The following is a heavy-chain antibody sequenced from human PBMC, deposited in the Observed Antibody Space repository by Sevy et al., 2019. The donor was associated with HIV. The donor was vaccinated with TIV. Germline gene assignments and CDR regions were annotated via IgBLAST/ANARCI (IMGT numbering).Heavy chain of an antibody. CDR1: GFTFSSYA. J-gene: IGHJ4*02. Sequence: GGSLRLSCAASGFTFSSYAMHWVRQAPGKGLEWVAVISYDGSNKYYTDAVKGRFTISRDNSKNTLYLQMNSLRAEDTAVYYCARDRYYYDSSGYLLRYFDYWGQGTLVTVSS. D-gene: IGHD3-22*01. V-gene: IGHV3-30-3*01. CDR2: ISYDGSNK. CDR3: ARDRYYYDSSGYLLRYFDY.